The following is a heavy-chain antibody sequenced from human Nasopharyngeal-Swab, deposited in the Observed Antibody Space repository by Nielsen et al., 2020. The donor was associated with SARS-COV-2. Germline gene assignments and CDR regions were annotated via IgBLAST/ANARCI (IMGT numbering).Heavy chain of an antibody. V-gene: IGHV3-11*06. CDR1: GFTFSDYY. J-gene: IGHJ3*02. D-gene: IGHD6-13*01. CDR2: ISSSSYT. Sequence: GGSLRLSCAASGFTFSDYYMSWIRQAPGKGLEWVSYISSSSYTNYADSVKGRFTISRDNAKNSLYLQMNSLRAEDTAVYYCARDAAAGSGAFDIWGQGTMVTVSS. CDR3: ARDAAAGSGAFDI.